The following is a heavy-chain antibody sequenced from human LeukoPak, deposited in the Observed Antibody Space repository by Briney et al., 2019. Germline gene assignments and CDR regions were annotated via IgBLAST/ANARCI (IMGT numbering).Heavy chain of an antibody. V-gene: IGHV1-69*13. CDR1: GYTFTGYY. CDR3: ARRGDYRTGGAFDI. CDR2: IIPIFGTA. Sequence: ASVKVCCKASGYTFTGYYMHWVRQAPGQGLEWMGGIIPIFGTANYAQKFQGRVTITADESTSTAYMELSSLRSEDTAVYYCARRGDYRTGGAFDIWGQGTMVTVSS. J-gene: IGHJ3*02. D-gene: IGHD4-17*01.